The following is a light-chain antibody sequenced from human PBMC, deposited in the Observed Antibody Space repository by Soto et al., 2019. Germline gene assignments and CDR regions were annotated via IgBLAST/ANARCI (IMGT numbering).Light chain of an antibody. V-gene: IGKV3-15*01. CDR1: QSVSSK. Sequence: IVMTQSPATLSLSPGERATLSCRASQSVSSKLVWYQQKPGQAPRFLIYGASTRATGIPARFRGSGSGTEFTLTIDSLQSEDFAVYYCQQYNDWPPAFGGRTKV. J-gene: IGKJ4*01. CDR3: QQYNDWPPA. CDR2: GAS.